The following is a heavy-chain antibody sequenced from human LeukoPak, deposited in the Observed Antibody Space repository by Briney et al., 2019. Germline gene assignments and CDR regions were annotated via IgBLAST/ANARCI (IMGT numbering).Heavy chain of an antibody. CDR1: GFTFSSHY. D-gene: IGHD3-22*01. V-gene: IGHV3-74*01. CDR3: TRHGLSPHEN. J-gene: IGHJ4*02. Sequence: GGSLRLSCAASGFTFSSHYMNWVRQAPGKGLVWVSRINPDGSSTSYADSVKGRFTISRDNAKNTLNLQMNSLSPEDTAVYYCTRHGLSPHENWGQGTLVTVSS. CDR2: INPDGSST.